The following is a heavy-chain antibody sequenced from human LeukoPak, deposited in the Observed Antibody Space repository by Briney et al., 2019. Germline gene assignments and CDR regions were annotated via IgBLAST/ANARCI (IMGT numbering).Heavy chain of an antibody. Sequence: QPGRSLRLSCAAPGFTFSSYGMHWVRQAPGKGLEWVAVIWYDGSNKYYADSVKGRFTISRDNSKNTLYLQMNSLRAEDTAVYYCARDDGDYVYYYGMDVWGQGTTVTVSS. CDR1: GFTFSSYG. V-gene: IGHV3-33*01. D-gene: IGHD4-17*01. CDR2: IWYDGSNK. CDR3: ARDDGDYVYYYGMDV. J-gene: IGHJ6*02.